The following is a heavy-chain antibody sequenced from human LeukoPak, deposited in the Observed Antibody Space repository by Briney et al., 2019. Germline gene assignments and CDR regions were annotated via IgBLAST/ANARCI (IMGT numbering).Heavy chain of an antibody. CDR1: GGSFSGYY. J-gene: IGHJ1*01. CDR3: ARGTSSGWFSKYFQH. Sequence: SETLSLTCAVYGGSFSGYYWSWIRQPPGKGLEWIGEINHSGSTNYNPSLKSRVTISVDTSKNQFSLKLSSVTAADTAVYYCARGTSSGWFSKYFQHWGQGTLVTVSS. D-gene: IGHD6-19*01. CDR2: INHSGST. V-gene: IGHV4-34*01.